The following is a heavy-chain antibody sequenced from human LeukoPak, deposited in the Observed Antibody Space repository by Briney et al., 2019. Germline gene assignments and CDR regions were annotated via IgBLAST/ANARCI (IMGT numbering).Heavy chain of an antibody. D-gene: IGHD3-22*01. CDR3: ARVTSYYYNTSGVYYFDY. CDR2: IIQDGSAK. J-gene: IGHJ4*02. Sequence: GRSLRLSCAASRFTFSSYGMHWVRQAPGKGLVWVANIIQDGSAKNYVDSVKGRFTISRDNAKNSPYLPMNSLRAEDTAVYYCARVTSYYYNTSGVYYFDYWGQGTLVTVSS. V-gene: IGHV3-7*04. CDR1: RFTFSSYG.